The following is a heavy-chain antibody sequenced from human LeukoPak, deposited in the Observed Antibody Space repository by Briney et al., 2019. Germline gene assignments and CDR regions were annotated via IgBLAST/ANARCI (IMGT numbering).Heavy chain of an antibody. V-gene: IGHV1-46*01. Sequence: EASVKVSCKASGYPFTSFYIHWVRQAPGQGLEWMGIINPSGGSTSCAQKFQGRVTMTRDTSTSTVYMELSSLRSEDTAVYYCARDLRIAVAGTFEEYYYYGMDVWGQGTTVTVSS. CDR2: INPSGGST. D-gene: IGHD6-19*01. J-gene: IGHJ6*02. CDR3: ARDLRIAVAGTFEEYYYYGMDV. CDR1: GYPFTSFY.